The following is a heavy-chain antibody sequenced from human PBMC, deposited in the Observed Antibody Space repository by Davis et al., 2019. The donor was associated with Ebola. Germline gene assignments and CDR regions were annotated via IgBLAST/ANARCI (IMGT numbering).Heavy chain of an antibody. J-gene: IGHJ4*02. CDR3: ARGSYSSSSVVSDLDY. CDR2: IYSGGST. Sequence: GESLKISCAASGFTVSSNYMSWVRQAPGKGLEWVSVIYSGGSTYYADSVKGRFTISRHNSKNTLYLQMNSLRAEDTAVYYCARGSYSSSSVVSDLDYWGQGTLVTVSS. D-gene: IGHD6-6*01. V-gene: IGHV3-53*04. CDR1: GFTVSSNY.